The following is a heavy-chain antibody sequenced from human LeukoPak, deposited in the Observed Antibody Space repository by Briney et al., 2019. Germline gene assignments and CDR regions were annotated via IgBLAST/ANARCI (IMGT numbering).Heavy chain of an antibody. CDR1: GFTFSTNV. CDR2: IWHDGSNK. CDR3: ARDRGYTYGHPFDY. D-gene: IGHD5-18*01. J-gene: IGHJ4*02. V-gene: IGHV3-33*01. Sequence: GRSLRLSCVASGFTFSTNVMHWVRQAPGKGLEWVALIWHDGSNKYYADSVKDRFTISRDNSKNTLSLQMNSLRAEDTAVYYCARDRGYTYGHPFDYWGQGTLVTVSS.